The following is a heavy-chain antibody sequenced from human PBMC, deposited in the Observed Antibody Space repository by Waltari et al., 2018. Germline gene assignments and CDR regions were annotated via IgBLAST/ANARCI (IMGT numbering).Heavy chain of an antibody. CDR1: GGSISSSNW. CDR3: ARRPPGSSGSYAFDY. V-gene: IGHV4-4*02. CDR2: IYHSGSS. D-gene: IGHD1-26*01. Sequence: QVQLQESGPGLVKPSGTLSLTCAVSGGSISSSNWWSWVRQPPGQGLEWIGEIYHSGSSNYNPSRKRRGTISVDKSKNQFSLKLRSVTAADTAVYYCARRPPGSSGSYAFDYWGQGTLVTVSS. J-gene: IGHJ4*02.